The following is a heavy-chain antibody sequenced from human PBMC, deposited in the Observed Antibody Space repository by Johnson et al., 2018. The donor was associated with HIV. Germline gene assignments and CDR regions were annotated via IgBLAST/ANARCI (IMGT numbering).Heavy chain of an antibody. CDR3: AKDTTFSSSHAFDI. D-gene: IGHD6-6*01. CDR1: GFTFDDYA. CDR2: ISWTSGSI. V-gene: IGHV3-9*01. Sequence: VQLVESGGGLVQPGRSLRLSSAASGFTFDDYAMHWVRQAPGKGLEWVSGISWTSGSIGYADSVKGRFTISRDNAKNSLYLQMNSLRAEDTALYYCAKDTTFSSSHAFDIWGQGTMVTVSS. J-gene: IGHJ3*02.